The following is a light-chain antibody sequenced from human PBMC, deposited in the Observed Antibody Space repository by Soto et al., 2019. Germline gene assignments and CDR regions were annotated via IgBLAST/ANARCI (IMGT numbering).Light chain of an antibody. V-gene: IGKV3-11*01. CDR2: DAF. Sequence: EIVLTQSPATLSLSPGERATLSCRASQSVGSYLAWYQQKPGQAPRLLIYDAFSRATGIPGRFSGSGSGTDFTLTISSLEPEDFAVYYCQQRSSWPWTFGQGTKVDIK. J-gene: IGKJ1*01. CDR1: QSVGSY. CDR3: QQRSSWPWT.